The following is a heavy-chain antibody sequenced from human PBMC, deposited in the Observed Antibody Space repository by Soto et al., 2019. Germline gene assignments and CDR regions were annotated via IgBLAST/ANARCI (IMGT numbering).Heavy chain of an antibody. CDR2: ISDTGIAT. CDR3: ANTISKIATFFDN. J-gene: IGHJ4*02. Sequence: GGSLRLSCAASGFTFSSCATSWVRQAPGKGLEWVSSISDTGIATYYADSVKGRFTISRDDSKDTTLYLQMNSLRAEDTAVYYCANTISKIATFFDNWGQGALVTVSS. V-gene: IGHV3-23*01. D-gene: IGHD6-13*01. CDR1: GFTFSSCA.